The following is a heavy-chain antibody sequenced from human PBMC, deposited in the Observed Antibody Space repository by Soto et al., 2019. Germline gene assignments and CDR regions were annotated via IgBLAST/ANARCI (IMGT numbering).Heavy chain of an antibody. CDR3: ARGVGASYGDY. CDR2: ISTTSSTI. D-gene: IGHD5-18*01. CDR1: GFSFSSHS. Sequence: EVQLVESGGGLVQPGESLRLSCAASGFSFSSHSMNWVRQAPGKGLEWISYISTTSSTIYFADSVKGRFIISRDNAKNPLYLQMNSLRDEDTAVYYCARGVGASYGDYWGQGTLVTVSS. J-gene: IGHJ4*02. V-gene: IGHV3-48*02.